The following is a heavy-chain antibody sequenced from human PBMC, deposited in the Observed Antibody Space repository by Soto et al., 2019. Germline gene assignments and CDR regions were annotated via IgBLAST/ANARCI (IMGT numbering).Heavy chain of an antibody. CDR1: GGSISSYY. CDR2: IYYSGST. D-gene: IGHD3-3*01. Sequence: PSETLSLTCTVSGGSISSYYWSWIRQPPGKGLEWIGYIYYSGSTNYNPSLKSRVTISVDTSKNQFSLKLSSVTAADTAVYYCARHLPGLWSGHEDAFDIWGKATMFTVSS. J-gene: IGHJ3*02. V-gene: IGHV4-59*08. CDR3: ARHLPGLWSGHEDAFDI.